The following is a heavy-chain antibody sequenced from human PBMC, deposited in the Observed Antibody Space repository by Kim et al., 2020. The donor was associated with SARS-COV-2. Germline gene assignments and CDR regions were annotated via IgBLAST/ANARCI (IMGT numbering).Heavy chain of an antibody. CDR3: ARGIAATPWYYYYGMDV. Sequence: GGSLRLSCAASGFTFSSYSMNWVRQAPGKGPEWVSSISSSSSYIYYADSVKGRFTISRDNAKNSLYLQMNSLRAEDTAVYYCARGIAATPWYYYYGMDVWGQGTTVTVSS. CDR2: ISSSSSYI. D-gene: IGHD6-6*01. J-gene: IGHJ6*02. V-gene: IGHV3-21*01. CDR1: GFTFSSYS.